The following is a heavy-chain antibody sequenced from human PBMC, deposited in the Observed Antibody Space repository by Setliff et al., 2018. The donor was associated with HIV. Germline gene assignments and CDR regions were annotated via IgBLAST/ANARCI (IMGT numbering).Heavy chain of an antibody. Sequence: SETLSLTCTVSAYSIRNGYYWGWIRQSPGKGLEWIGTLYYDGNTNYNPSLKSRVTMSVDTSKNQFSLRLSSVTAADTAVYYCARDQKGYSYGYFDSWGQGTLVTVSS. V-gene: IGHV4-38-2*02. J-gene: IGHJ4*02. CDR2: LYYDGNT. CDR3: ARDQKGYSYGYFDS. D-gene: IGHD5-18*01. CDR1: AYSIRNGYY.